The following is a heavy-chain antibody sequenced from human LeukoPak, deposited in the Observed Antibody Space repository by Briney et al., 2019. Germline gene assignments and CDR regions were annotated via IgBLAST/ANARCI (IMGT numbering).Heavy chain of an antibody. CDR2: INHSGST. J-gene: IGHJ4*02. CDR1: GGSFSGYY. V-gene: IGHV4-34*01. D-gene: IGHD3-22*01. Sequence: PSETLSLTCAVYGGSFSGYYWSWIRQPPGKGLEWIGEINHSGSTNYNPSLKSRVTISVDTSKNQFSLKLSSVTAADTAVYYCARVRRYYDSSGYYYSKALDYWGQGTLVTVSS. CDR3: ARVRRYYDSSGYYYSKALDY.